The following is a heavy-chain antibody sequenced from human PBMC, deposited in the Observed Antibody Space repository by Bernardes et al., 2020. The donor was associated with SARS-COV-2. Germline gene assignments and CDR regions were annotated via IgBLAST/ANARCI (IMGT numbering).Heavy chain of an antibody. CDR3: ARDMSSFNVKKYYYYGMDV. J-gene: IGHJ6*02. D-gene: IGHD3-10*02. Sequence: SVKVSCKASGYTFTDSYLHWVRQAPGQGLEWMGWINPNSGGTNYVEKFQGWVTMTRDTSITTAYMELNRLTSDDTAIYYCARDMSSFNVKKYYYYGMDVWGQGTSVTVAS. V-gene: IGHV1-2*04. CDR2: INPNSGGT. CDR1: GYTFTDSY.